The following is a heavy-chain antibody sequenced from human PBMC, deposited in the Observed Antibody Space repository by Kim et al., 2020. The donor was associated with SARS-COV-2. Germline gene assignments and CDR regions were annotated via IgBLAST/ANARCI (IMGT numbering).Heavy chain of an antibody. CDR2: ISYDGSNK. CDR3: AKDLGSYVGY. D-gene: IGHD2-15*01. V-gene: IGHV3-30*18. CDR1: GFTFSSYG. Sequence: GGSLRLSCAASGFTFSSYGMHWVRQAPGKGLEWVALISYDGSNKYYADAVKGRFTISRDNSKNTLYLQMNSLRAEDTAVYDCAKDLGSYVGYWGQGTLVTVSS. J-gene: IGHJ4*02.